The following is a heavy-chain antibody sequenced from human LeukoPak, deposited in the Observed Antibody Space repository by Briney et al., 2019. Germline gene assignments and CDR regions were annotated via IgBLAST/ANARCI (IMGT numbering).Heavy chain of an antibody. CDR1: GDSVSSNSAA. V-gene: IGHV6-1*01. CDR3: ARDATNYDILTGYSPDAFDI. CDR2: TYYRSKWYN. D-gene: IGHD3-9*01. Sequence: KASQTLSLTCALSGDSVSSNSAAWHWIRQSPSRGLEWLGRTYYRSKWYNDYAVSVKSRITINPDTSKNQFSLQLNSVTPEDTAVYYCARDATNYDILTGYSPDAFDIWGQGTMVTVSS. J-gene: IGHJ3*02.